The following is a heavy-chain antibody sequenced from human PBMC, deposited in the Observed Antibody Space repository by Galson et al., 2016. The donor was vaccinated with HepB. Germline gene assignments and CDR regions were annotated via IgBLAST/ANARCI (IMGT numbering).Heavy chain of an antibody. V-gene: IGHV1-18*01. CDR3: ARHIIAVAGTSDYFDC. CDR1: GYTFTRHN. CDR2: ISAYNGNT. Sequence: SVKVSCKASGYTFTRHNISWVRQAPGQGLEWMGWISAYNGNTNYAQKLQGRVTVTTDTATSTDYMELRSLRSDDTAEYYCARHIIAVAGTSDYFDCWGQGTLVTVSS. J-gene: IGHJ4*02. D-gene: IGHD6-19*01.